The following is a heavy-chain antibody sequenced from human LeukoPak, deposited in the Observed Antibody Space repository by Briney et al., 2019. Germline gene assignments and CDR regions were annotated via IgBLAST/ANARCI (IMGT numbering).Heavy chain of an antibody. Sequence: GGSLRLSCASSRFTFSNYGMHWVRQAPGKGLEGVAVIWYDGNNKYYADSVKGRFTISRDNSKNTLYLQMNSLRAEDTAVYYCALWGEGNWFDPWGQGTLVTVSS. V-gene: IGHV3-33*01. CDR3: ALWGEGNWFDP. CDR2: IWYDGNNK. D-gene: IGHD3-16*01. J-gene: IGHJ5*02. CDR1: RFTFSNYG.